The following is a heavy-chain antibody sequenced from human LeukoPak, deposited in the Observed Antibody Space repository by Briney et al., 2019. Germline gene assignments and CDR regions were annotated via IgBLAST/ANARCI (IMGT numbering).Heavy chain of an antibody. J-gene: IGHJ5*02. CDR2: ISGVVNTT. Sequence: GGSLRLSCAASGFSLSTYEMNWVRQAPGKGLEWISYISGVVNTTYYADSVKGRFTISRDNAKNSLFLRMTSLRAEDTAVYYCARGWFDPWGQGTLVTVSS. CDR1: GFSLSTYE. CDR3: ARGWFDP. V-gene: IGHV3-48*03.